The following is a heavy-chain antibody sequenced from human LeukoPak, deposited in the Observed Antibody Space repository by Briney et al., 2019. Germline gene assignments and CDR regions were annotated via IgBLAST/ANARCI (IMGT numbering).Heavy chain of an antibody. CDR1: GGSISGYY. D-gene: IGHD1-14*01. J-gene: IGHJ4*02. CDR3: ATADRGVFDY. CDR2: AHYSGTT. Sequence: SSETLSLTCTVSGGSISGYYWSWIRPPPGKGLEWIGYAHYSGTTNYNPSLKSRATISLDTSKNQFSLKLSSVTAADTAVFYCATADRGVFDYWGQGTLVTVSS. V-gene: IGHV4-59*01.